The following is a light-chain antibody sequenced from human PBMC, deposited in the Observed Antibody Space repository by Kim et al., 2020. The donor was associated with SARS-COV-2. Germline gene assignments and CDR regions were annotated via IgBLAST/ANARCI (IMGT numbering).Light chain of an antibody. Sequence: VTPDQKATITGAGDRLVNNYSSCYQQKPGQSPVLVIYQDRKRTSGIPERFSGSNSGNTATLTISGTQAMDEADYYCQAWDSSIVVFGGGTQLTVL. V-gene: IGLV3-1*01. CDR1: RLVNNY. J-gene: IGLJ2*01. CDR3: QAWDSSIVV. CDR2: QDR.